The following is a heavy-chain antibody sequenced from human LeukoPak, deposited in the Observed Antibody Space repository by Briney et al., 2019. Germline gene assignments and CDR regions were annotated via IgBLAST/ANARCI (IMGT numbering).Heavy chain of an antibody. CDR1: GFTFSSYA. V-gene: IGHV3-23*01. CDR2: ISGSGGST. Sequence: GGSLGLSCAASGFTFSSYAMSWVRQAPGKGLEWVSAISGSGGSTYYADSVKGRFTISRDNSKNTLYLQMNSLRAEDTAVYYCAKGFDSSSSVRRSYFDYWGQGTLVTVSS. J-gene: IGHJ4*02. CDR3: AKGFDSSSSVRRSYFDY. D-gene: IGHD6-6*01.